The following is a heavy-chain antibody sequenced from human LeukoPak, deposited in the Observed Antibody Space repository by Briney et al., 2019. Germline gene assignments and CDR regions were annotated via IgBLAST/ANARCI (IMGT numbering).Heavy chain of an antibody. CDR2: IRYDGSIK. CDR1: GFTFNTYG. CDR3: AKDTVKVTTIRRVPHYMDV. D-gene: IGHD5-12*01. J-gene: IGHJ6*03. Sequence: GGSLRLSCAASGFTFNTYGIHWVRQAPGKGLEWVAFIRYDGSIKYYADSVKGRFTISRDNSKNTLYLQMNSLRAEDTALYYCAKDTVKVTTIRRVPHYMDVWGKGTTVTISS. V-gene: IGHV3-30*02.